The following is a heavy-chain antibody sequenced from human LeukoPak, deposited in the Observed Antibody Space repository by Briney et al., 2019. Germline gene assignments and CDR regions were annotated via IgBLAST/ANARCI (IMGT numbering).Heavy chain of an antibody. J-gene: IGHJ4*02. CDR2: IYSSGTT. D-gene: IGHD6-13*01. Sequence: PLETLSLTCTVSGGSIRGYYWSWIRQSAGKGLEWIGRIYSSGTTNYNPSLKSRVTMSVDTSKDQFSLKLTSVTAADTAVYYCVRGGSAAAAVFDYWGQGTLVTVSS. V-gene: IGHV4-4*07. CDR3: VRGGSAAAAVFDY. CDR1: GGSIRGYY.